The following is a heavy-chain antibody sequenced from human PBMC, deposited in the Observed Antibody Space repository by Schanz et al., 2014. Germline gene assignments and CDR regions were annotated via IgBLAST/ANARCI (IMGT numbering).Heavy chain of an antibody. CDR1: GVTFSSYA. J-gene: IGHJ5*02. V-gene: IGHV3-23*01. CDR2: MSGSGSTA. D-gene: IGHD6-13*01. CDR3: TRGGGAAAST. Sequence: EVQLLESGGGLVQPGGSLRLSCVASGVTFSSYAMSWVRQAPGKGLEWVSGMSGSGSTADYADSVKGRFTISRDNSKNTLYLQMNSLRAEDTAVYYCTRGGGAAASTWGQGTLVTVSS.